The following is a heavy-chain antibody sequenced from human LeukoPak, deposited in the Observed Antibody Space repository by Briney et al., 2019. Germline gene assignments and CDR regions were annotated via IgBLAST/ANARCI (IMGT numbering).Heavy chain of an antibody. CDR1: GFTFGDYA. V-gene: IGHV3-49*03. Sequence: PGGSLRLSCTASGFTFGDYAMSWFRQAPGKGLEWVGFIRSKAYGGPTEYAASVKGRFTISRDDSKSIAYLQMNSLKTEDTAVYYCTRVIQLWSHFDYWGQGTLVTVSS. CDR3: TRVIQLWSHFDY. D-gene: IGHD5-18*01. CDR2: IRSKAYGGPT. J-gene: IGHJ4*02.